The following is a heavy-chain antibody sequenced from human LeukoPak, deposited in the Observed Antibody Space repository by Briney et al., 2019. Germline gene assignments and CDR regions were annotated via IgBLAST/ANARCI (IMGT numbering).Heavy chain of an antibody. CDR1: GISINTYY. J-gene: IGHJ6*02. Sequence: PSETLSLTCTVSGISINTYYWSWIRQPLGKGLEWIGYVHCTGSADYNPSLKSRVTISLDTSKNQFSLKLTSATAADTAVYYCARDSWDYIAMDVWGPGTTVIVSS. CDR3: ARDSWDYIAMDV. V-gene: IGHV4-59*01. D-gene: IGHD4/OR15-4a*01. CDR2: VHCTGSA.